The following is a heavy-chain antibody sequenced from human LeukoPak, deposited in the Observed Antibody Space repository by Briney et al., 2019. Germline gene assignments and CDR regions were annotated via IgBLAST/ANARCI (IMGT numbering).Heavy chain of an antibody. D-gene: IGHD2-2*01. CDR2: ISGSGVST. V-gene: IGHV3-23*01. CDR3: AKDWGMGDQLLRIDY. CDR1: GFTFSTYA. Sequence: TGGSLRLSCTASGFTFSTYAMNCVRQAPGKGLEWVSGISGSGVSTYYADSVKGRFTISRDNSNNTLYLQMSSLGAEDTAVYYCAKDWGMGDQLLRIDYWGQGTLVTVSS. J-gene: IGHJ4*02.